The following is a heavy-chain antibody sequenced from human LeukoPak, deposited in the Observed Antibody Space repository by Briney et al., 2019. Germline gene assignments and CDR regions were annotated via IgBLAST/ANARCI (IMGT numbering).Heavy chain of an antibody. CDR1: GSTSTSSW. Sequence: GGPFNSSCQGSGSTSTSSWIAWLGQMHGKGLWWMGIIYPGDSDTRYSPSFQGQVTISADKSISTAYLQWSSLKASDTAMYYCARQLAGKDDYWGQGTLVTVSS. CDR3: ARQLAGKDDY. V-gene: IGHV5-51*01. J-gene: IGHJ4*02. D-gene: IGHD6-19*01. CDR2: IYPGDSDT.